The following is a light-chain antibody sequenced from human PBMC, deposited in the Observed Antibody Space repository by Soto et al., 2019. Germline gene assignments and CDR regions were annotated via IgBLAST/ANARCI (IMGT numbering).Light chain of an antibody. V-gene: IGKV3-20*01. Sequence: EIVLTQSPGTLSLSPGERATLSCRASQSVSSSYLAWYQQKPGQAPRLLIYGASSRATGIPDRFSGSGSGTDFTLTISRLEPEYWAVYYCQQYGSALFTFGPGTKVDIK. CDR1: QSVSSSY. J-gene: IGKJ3*01. CDR2: GAS. CDR3: QQYGSALFT.